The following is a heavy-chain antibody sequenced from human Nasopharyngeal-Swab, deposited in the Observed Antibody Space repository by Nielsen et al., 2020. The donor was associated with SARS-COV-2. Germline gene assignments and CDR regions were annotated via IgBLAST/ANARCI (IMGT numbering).Heavy chain of an antibody. J-gene: IGHJ4*02. CDR2: ISYDGSNK. V-gene: IGHV3-33*05. CDR1: GFTFSSYG. CDR3: AKDHTIFGGNPDY. Sequence: GESLKISCAASGFTFSSYGMHWVRQAPGKGLEWVAVISYDGSNKYYADSVKGRFTISRDNSKNTLYLQMNSLRAEDTAVYYCAKDHTIFGGNPDYWGQGTLVTVSS. D-gene: IGHD3-3*01.